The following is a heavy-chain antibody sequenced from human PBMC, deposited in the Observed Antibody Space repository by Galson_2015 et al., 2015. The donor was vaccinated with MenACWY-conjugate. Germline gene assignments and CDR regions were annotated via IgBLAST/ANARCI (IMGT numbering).Heavy chain of an antibody. Sequence: SVKVSCKASGYTFTSYGISWVRQAPGRGLEWMGWISAYNGNTNYAQKLQGRVTMTTDTSTSTAYMELRSLRSDDTAVYYCARTIVRNPRYGDYGRGEDYWGQGTLVTVSS. CDR2: ISAYNGNT. D-gene: IGHD4-17*01. V-gene: IGHV1-18*01. CDR3: ARTIVRNPRYGDYGRGEDY. CDR1: GYTFTSYG. J-gene: IGHJ4*02.